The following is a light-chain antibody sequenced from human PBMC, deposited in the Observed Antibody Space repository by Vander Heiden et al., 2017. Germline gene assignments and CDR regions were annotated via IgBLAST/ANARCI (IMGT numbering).Light chain of an antibody. CDR3: CSYTSRSTLYV. J-gene: IGLJ1*01. V-gene: IGLV2-14*01. CDR1: SGDIGSSHY. CDR2: DVN. Sequence: QSALTQPASVAGSPGQSITISCTGSSGDIGSSHYVSWYQQHPGKAPKVIIYDVNHRPSGISNRFSGSRSGNTASLTISGLQAEDEADYYCCSYTSRSTLYVFGTGTKVTVL.